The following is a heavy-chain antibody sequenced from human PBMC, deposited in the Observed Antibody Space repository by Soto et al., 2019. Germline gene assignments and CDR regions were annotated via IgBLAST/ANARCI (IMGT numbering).Heavy chain of an antibody. V-gene: IGHV5-51*01. CDR2: MFPWTSDT. CDR1: GYTFNSFW. D-gene: IGHD1-7*01. Sequence: GESLKISCQGSGYTFNSFWIGWVRQMPGEGLEWMGLMFPWTSDTRYSPSFQGHVSISVDRSTGTGYLQWNSLKASDTAMYYCVTTRDGTTFFPHWGQGTPVTASS. J-gene: IGHJ4*02. CDR3: VTTRDGTTFFPH.